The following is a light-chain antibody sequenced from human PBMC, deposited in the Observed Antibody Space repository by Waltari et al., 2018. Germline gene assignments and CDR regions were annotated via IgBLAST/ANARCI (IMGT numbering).Light chain of an antibody. CDR3: QQSYSTLSFT. CDR1: QSISSY. Sequence: DIQMTQSPSSLSASVGDRVTITCRAGQSISSYLNWYQQKPGKAPKLLIYAASSLQSGVPSRFSGSGSGTDFTLTISSLQPEDFATYYCQQSYSTLSFTFGPGTKVDIK. CDR2: AAS. J-gene: IGKJ3*01. V-gene: IGKV1-39*01.